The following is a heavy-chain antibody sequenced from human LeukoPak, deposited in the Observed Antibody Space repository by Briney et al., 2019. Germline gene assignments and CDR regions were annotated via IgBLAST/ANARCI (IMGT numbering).Heavy chain of an antibody. Sequence: PSQTLSLTCTVSGGSISSGDYYWSWIRQPPGKGLEWIGYIYYSGSTNYNPSLKSRVIISLDTSRNQFSLKVSSVTAADTAVYYCARGIVVLPAGGSFDPWGQGTLVTVSS. J-gene: IGHJ5*02. D-gene: IGHD2-2*01. V-gene: IGHV4-30-4*01. CDR2: IYYSGST. CDR1: GGSISSGDYY. CDR3: ARGIVVLPAGGSFDP.